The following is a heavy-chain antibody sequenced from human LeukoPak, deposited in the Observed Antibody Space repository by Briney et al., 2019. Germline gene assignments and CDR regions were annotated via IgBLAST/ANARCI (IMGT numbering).Heavy chain of an antibody. CDR2: ILYDGNTK. V-gene: IGHV3-33*01. CDR3: ARDHRPEIQYYYMDV. J-gene: IGHJ6*03. CDR1: GFSPSNYG. D-gene: IGHD1-14*01. Sequence: GGSLRLSCAASGFSPSNYGMHWVRQAPGKGLEWVAAILYDGNTKHYADSVKGRFTVSRDISKNTFYMQMNSLTAEDTAVYYCARDHRPEIQYYYMDVWGKGTTVAVSS.